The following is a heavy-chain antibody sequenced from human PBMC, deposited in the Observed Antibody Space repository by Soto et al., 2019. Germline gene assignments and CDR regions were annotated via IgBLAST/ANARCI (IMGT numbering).Heavy chain of an antibody. D-gene: IGHD3-10*01. CDR3: GGDHYYSSGAYDIDS. Sequence: QVQLVQSGGEVKMPGSSVKVSCKASGGSFSSYTFTWVRQAPGQGLEWMGKIIPLLSITNYAEEFQGRVTITADKSTSTAYMELSRLTFEDSAIYYCGGDHYYSSGAYDIDSWGQGVLVTAAS. CDR1: GGSFSSYT. CDR2: IIPLLSIT. V-gene: IGHV1-69*08. J-gene: IGHJ4*02.